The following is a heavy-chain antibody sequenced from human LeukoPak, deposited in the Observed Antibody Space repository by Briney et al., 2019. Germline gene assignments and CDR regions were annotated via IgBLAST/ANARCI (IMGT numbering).Heavy chain of an antibody. J-gene: IGHJ2*01. CDR1: EYIFTNYW. CDR3: ARRPRRDWFFDL. V-gene: IGHV5-51*01. CDR2: IYPRDSDT. Sequence: GESLKISCKGSEYIFTNYWIGWVRQMPGKGLEWMGIIYPRDSDTRYSPSFQGHVTISADKSITTAYLQWSSLKASDTAIYYCARRPRRDWFFDLWGRGTLVTVSS.